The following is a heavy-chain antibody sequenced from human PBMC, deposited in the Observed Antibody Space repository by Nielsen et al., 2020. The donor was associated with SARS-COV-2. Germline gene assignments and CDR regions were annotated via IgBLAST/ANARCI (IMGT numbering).Heavy chain of an antibody. Sequence: GESLKISCAASGFTFDDYGMSWVRQAPGKGLEWVSGINWNGGSTGYADSVKGRFTISRDNAKNSLYLQMNSLRAEDTALYHCAKDLFPVGSSFDYWGQGTLVTVSS. V-gene: IGHV3-20*01. D-gene: IGHD6-13*01. CDR2: INWNGGST. CDR1: GFTFDDYG. CDR3: AKDLFPVGSSFDY. J-gene: IGHJ4*02.